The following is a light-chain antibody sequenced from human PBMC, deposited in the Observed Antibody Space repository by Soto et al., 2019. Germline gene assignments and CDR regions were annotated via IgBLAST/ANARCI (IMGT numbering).Light chain of an antibody. CDR3: XXXXXFWT. CDR2: KAS. CDR1: QNIDSG. V-gene: IGKV1-5*03. Sequence: DIQMTQSPSTLSASVGDRVTITCRASQNIDSGLAWYQQKPGKAPKLLIYKASTLESGVPLRFSGSGSGTEFTLTIPSLXXXXXXXXXXXXXXXFWTFGQGTRVEIK. J-gene: IGKJ1*01.